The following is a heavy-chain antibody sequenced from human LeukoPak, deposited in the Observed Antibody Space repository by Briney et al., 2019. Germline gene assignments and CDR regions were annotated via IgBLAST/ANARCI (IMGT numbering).Heavy chain of an antibody. J-gene: IGHJ4*02. CDR3: AKDWGFITMFSD. D-gene: IGHD3-10*02. CDR2: IGGCGATT. Sequence: PGGSLRLSCAASGFTFSSFGMSWVRQAPGKGLEWVSGIGGCGATTNSADSVKGRFTISRDNSKNTLYLQMNSLRAEDTAIYYCAKDWGFITMFSDWGQGTLVTVSS. V-gene: IGHV3-23*01. CDR1: GFTFSSFG.